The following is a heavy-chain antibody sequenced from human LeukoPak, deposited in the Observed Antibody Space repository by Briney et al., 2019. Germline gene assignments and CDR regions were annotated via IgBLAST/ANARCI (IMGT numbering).Heavy chain of an antibody. CDR1: GFTFSTYW. CDR3: TKDSHRRSDY. V-gene: IGHV3-7*01. J-gene: IGHJ4*02. Sequence: GGSLRLSCAASGFTFSTYWMTWVRQAPGKGLEWVASIKEDGSATFYVDSVKGRFSISRDNAKYPLYLQMNSLRAEDTAVYYCTKDSHRRSDYWGQGTLLTVSS. D-gene: IGHD1-14*01. CDR2: IKEDGSAT.